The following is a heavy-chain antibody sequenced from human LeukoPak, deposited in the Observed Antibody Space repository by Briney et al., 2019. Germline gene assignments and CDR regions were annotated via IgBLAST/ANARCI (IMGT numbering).Heavy chain of an antibody. J-gene: IGHJ4*02. Sequence: GGSLRLSCAASGFTFSSSGMHWVRQAPGKGLEWVAFIRYDGTSKYYADSVKGRFTISRDNSKNTVYLQMDSLRAEDTAVYYCAKETRGSYSDYWGQGTLVTVSS. CDR2: IRYDGTSK. V-gene: IGHV3-30*02. CDR1: GFTFSSSG. CDR3: AKETRGSYSDY. D-gene: IGHD1-26*01.